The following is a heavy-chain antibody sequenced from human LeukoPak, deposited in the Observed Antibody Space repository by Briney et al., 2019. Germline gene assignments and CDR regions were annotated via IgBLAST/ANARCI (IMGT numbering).Heavy chain of an antibody. J-gene: IGHJ6*03. CDR2: MNPNSGNT. CDR3: ARVSGSSPTLIYYYYYMDV. Sequence: GASVKVSCKAFGYTFTSYDINWVRQATGQGLEWMGWMNPNSGNTGYAQKFQGRVTITRNTSISTAYMELCSLRSEDTAVYYCARVSGSSPTLIYYYYYMDVWGKGTTVTVSS. CDR1: GYTFTSYD. D-gene: IGHD6-6*01. V-gene: IGHV1-8*03.